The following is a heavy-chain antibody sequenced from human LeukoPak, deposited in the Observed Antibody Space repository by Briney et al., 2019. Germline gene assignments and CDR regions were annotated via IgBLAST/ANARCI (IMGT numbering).Heavy chain of an antibody. D-gene: IGHD6-19*01. J-gene: IGHJ4*02. CDR2: LYSGGNT. V-gene: IGHV3-66*01. Sequence: GGSLRLSCAASGFTVSSNYMTWVRQTPGKGLEWVSLLYSGGNTYYAGSVKDRFIISRDNSKSTLYLQMNTLRDEDTAVYYCARGAYSSGWLFDYWGQGTQVTVSS. CDR3: ARGAYSSGWLFDY. CDR1: GFTVSSNY.